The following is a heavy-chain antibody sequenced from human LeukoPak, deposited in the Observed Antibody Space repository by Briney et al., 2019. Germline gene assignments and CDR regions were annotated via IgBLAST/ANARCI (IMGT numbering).Heavy chain of an antibody. J-gene: IGHJ4*02. CDR2: INPSGGDT. D-gene: IGHD3-16*01. Sequence: ASVKVSCKASGYIFTSYYMHWVRQAPGQGLEWMGIINPSGGDTTYAQKFQGRLSMTRDMSTSTVYMELSSLRSEDTAVYYCARTFYEQMPHFDYWGQGTLVTVSS. CDR1: GYIFTSYY. V-gene: IGHV1-46*01. CDR3: ARTFYEQMPHFDY.